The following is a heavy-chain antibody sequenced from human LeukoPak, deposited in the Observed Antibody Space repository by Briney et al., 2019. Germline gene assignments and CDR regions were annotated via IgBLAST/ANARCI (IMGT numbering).Heavy chain of an antibody. V-gene: IGHV3-66*01. J-gene: IGHJ6*02. CDR3: ARDWIQGSSGWYWAGYYSYYGMDV. Sequence: GGSLRLSCAASGFTVNSYYMSWVRQAPGKGLEWVSVIYSGGSTYYADSVKGRFTISRDNSKNTLYLQMNSLRAEDTAVYYCARDWIQGSSGWYWAGYYSYYGMDVWGQGTTVTVSS. D-gene: IGHD6-19*01. CDR2: IYSGGST. CDR1: GFTVNSYY.